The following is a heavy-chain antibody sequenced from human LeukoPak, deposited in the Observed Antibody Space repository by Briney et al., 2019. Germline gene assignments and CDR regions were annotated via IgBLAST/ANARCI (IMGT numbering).Heavy chain of an antibody. CDR2: IKQDGSEK. CDR1: GFTFSSYW. V-gene: IGHV3-7*01. J-gene: IGHJ4*02. CDR3: VSGYYYSYFDY. D-gene: IGHD3-22*01. Sequence: PGGSLRLSCAASGFTFSSYWMSWVRQAPRKGLEWVANIKQDGSEKYYVDSVKGRFTISRDNAKNSLYLQMNSLRAEDTAVYYCVSGYYYSYFDYWGQGTLVTVSS.